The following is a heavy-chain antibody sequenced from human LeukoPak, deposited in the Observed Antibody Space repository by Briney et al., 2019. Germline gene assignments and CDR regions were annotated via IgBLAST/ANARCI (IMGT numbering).Heavy chain of an antibody. D-gene: IGHD2-15*01. J-gene: IGHJ4*02. CDR2: ISGSGCSI. V-gene: IGHV3-23*01. Sequence: GGSLRLFCAASGFTFSSYAMRWLRQATGRGLEWVSDISGSGCSIYYGVSVEGLFTISRDNSKYTLYLQMNSLRADDTAVYYCAKSWRYCSGGSCWTYYFDYWGQGTLVTVSS. CDR1: GFTFSSYA. CDR3: AKSWRYCSGGSCWTYYFDY.